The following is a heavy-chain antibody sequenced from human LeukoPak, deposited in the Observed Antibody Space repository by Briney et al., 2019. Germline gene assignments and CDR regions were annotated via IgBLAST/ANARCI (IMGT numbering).Heavy chain of an antibody. CDR1: GGSISSYY. D-gene: IGHD5-18*01. Sequence: SETLSLTCTVSGGSISSYYWSWIRQPPGKGLEWIGYIYYSGSTNYNPSLKSRVTISVDTPKNQFSLKLSSVTAADTAVYYCARGRNTAMAPDLDYWGQGTLVTVSS. J-gene: IGHJ4*02. CDR3: ARGRNTAMAPDLDY. V-gene: IGHV4-59*01. CDR2: IYYSGST.